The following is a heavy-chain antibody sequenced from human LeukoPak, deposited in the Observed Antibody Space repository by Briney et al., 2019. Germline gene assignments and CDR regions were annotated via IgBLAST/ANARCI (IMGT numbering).Heavy chain of an antibody. CDR3: AKDTLRGVTQTPNFDY. V-gene: IGHV3-43*01. CDR1: GFTFDDYT. D-gene: IGHD3-10*01. Sequence: SGGSLRLSCAASGFTFDDYTMHWVRQAPGKGLEWVSLISWDGGSTYYADSVKGRFTISRDNSKNSLYLQMNSLRTEDTALYYCAKDTLRGVTQTPNFDYWGQGTLVTVSS. J-gene: IGHJ4*02. CDR2: ISWDGGST.